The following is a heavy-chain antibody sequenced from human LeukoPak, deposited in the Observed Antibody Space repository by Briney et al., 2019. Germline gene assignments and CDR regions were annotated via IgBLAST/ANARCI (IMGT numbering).Heavy chain of an antibody. V-gene: IGHV3-30*18. CDR2: ISCDGNNK. CDR1: GFTFSNSA. D-gene: IGHD3-10*01. J-gene: IGHJ4*02. CDR3: AKDMYYRGSGSYFNVDY. Sequence: GGSLRLSCAASGFTFSNSAMNWARQAPGKGLEWVTVISCDGNNKYYSDSVKGRFTISRDNSKNTLYLQMNSLRAEDTPVYYCAKDMYYRGSGSYFNVDYWGQGTLVTVSS.